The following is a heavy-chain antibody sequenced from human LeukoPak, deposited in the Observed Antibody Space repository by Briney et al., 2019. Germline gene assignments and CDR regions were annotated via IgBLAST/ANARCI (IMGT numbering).Heavy chain of an antibody. CDR2: VIGSGGST. V-gene: IGHV3-23*01. Sequence: QTGGSLRLSCAASGLTFSSYTMSWVRQAPGKGLEWVSGVIGSGGSTHYADSVKGRFTISRDNSKNTLYLQMNSLRAEDTAVYYCAASLPNIVVVPATKGPFGYWGQGTLVTVSS. J-gene: IGHJ4*02. D-gene: IGHD2-2*01. CDR1: GLTFSSYT. CDR3: AASLPNIVVVPATKGPFGY.